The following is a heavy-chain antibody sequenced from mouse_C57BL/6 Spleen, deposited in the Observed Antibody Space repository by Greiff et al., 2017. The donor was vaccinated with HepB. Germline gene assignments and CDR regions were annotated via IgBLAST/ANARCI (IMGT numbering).Heavy chain of an antibody. CDR2: ISNGGGST. V-gene: IGHV5-12*01. J-gene: IGHJ4*01. D-gene: IGHD2-4*01. CDR3: ARPWYDYYYAMDY. Sequence: EVKVVESGGGLVQPGGSLKLSCAASGFTFSDYYMYWVRQTPEKRLEWVAYISNGGGSTYYPDTVKGRFTISRDNAKNTLYLQMSRLKSEDTAMYYCARPWYDYYYAMDYWGQGTSVTVSS. CDR1: GFTFSDYY.